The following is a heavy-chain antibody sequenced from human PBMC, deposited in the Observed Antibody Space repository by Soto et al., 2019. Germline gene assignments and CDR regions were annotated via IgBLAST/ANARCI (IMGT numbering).Heavy chain of an antibody. CDR2: ISYDGSNK. J-gene: IGHJ4*02. V-gene: IGHV3-30-3*01. CDR3: CKSIAVAGKDFDY. Sequence: GGSLRLSCAASGFTFSSYAMHWVRQAPGKGLEWVAVISYDGSNKYYADSVKGRFTISRDNSKNTLYLQMNSLRAEDTAVYYCCKSIAVAGKDFDYWGQGTLVTVS. CDR1: GFTFSSYA. D-gene: IGHD6-19*01.